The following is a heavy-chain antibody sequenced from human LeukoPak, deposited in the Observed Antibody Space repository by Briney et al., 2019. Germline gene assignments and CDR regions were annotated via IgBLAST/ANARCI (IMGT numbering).Heavy chain of an antibody. CDR2: LCYTGST. CDR3: ASIDIAAVFFDY. V-gene: IGHV4-59*01. J-gene: IGHJ4*02. CDR1: GGSISNYY. Sequence: SETLSLTCTVSGGSISNYYWSWIRQPPGKGLEWIGYLCYTGSTNYNPSLKSRVTISVDTSKNQFSLKLSSVTAADTAVYYCASIDIAAVFFDYWGQGTLVTVSS. D-gene: IGHD6-13*01.